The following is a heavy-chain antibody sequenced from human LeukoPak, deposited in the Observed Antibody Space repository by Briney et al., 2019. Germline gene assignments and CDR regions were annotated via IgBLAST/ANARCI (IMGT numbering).Heavy chain of an antibody. CDR3: ARSLGGGYYDSSGYSTFDY. D-gene: IGHD3-22*01. CDR1: GGSISSYY. J-gene: IGHJ4*02. Sequence: PSETLSLTCTVSGGSISSYYWSWIRQPPGKGLEWIGEINHSGSTNYNPSLKSRVTISVDTSKNQFSLKLSSVTAADTAVYYCARSLGGGYYDSSGYSTFDYWGQGTLVTVSS. V-gene: IGHV4-34*01. CDR2: INHSGST.